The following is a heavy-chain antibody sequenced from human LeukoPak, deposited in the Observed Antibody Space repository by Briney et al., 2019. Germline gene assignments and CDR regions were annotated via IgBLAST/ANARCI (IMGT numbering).Heavy chain of an antibody. CDR2: ISGSGGST. D-gene: IGHD3-3*01. CDR3: AKGRVLRFLEWVDY. Sequence: GGSLRVSCAASGFTFSCYAMSWVRQAPGKGLEWVSAISGSGGSTYYADSLKGRFTISRDNSKHTLYLQMNSLRAEDTAVCYCAKGRVLRFLEWVDYWGQGTLVTVSS. J-gene: IGHJ4*02. CDR1: GFTFSCYA. V-gene: IGHV3-23*01.